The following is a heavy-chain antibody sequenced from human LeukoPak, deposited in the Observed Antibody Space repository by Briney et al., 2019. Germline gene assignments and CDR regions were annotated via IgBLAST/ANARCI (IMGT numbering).Heavy chain of an antibody. CDR3: ARGKVVTGIDY. D-gene: IGHD2-21*02. Sequence: GGSLRLSCAASGFTFSNCAMSWVRQAPGKGLEWVSAISGGGGSTYYADSVKGRFTISRDNSKNTLYLQMNSLRAEDTAVYYCARGKVVTGIDYWGQGTLVTVCS. V-gene: IGHV3-23*01. J-gene: IGHJ4*02. CDR1: GFTFSNCA. CDR2: ISGGGGST.